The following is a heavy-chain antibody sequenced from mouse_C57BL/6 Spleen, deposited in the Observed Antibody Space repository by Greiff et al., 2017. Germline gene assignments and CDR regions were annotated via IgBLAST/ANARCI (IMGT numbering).Heavy chain of an antibody. CDR3: ARDYDGFAY. CDR2: ISDGGSYT. Sequence: DVHLVESGGGLVKPGGSLKLSCAASGFTFSSYAMSWVRQTPEKRLEWVATISDGGSYTYYPDNVKGRFTISRDNAKNNLYLQMSHLKSEDTAMYYCARDYDGFAYWGQGTLVTVSA. V-gene: IGHV5-4*01. CDR1: GFTFSSYA. D-gene: IGHD2-12*01. J-gene: IGHJ3*01.